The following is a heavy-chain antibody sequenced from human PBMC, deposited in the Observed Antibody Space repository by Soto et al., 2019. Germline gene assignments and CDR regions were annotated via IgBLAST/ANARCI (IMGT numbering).Heavy chain of an antibody. V-gene: IGHV3-23*01. CDR3: ANLPANRFVVGATPY. CDR1: GFTFSSYA. D-gene: IGHD1-26*01. CDR2: ISGSGGST. J-gene: IGHJ4*02. Sequence: EVQLLESGGGLVQPGGSLRLSCAASGFTFSSYAMSWVRQAPGKGLEWVSAISGSGGSTYYADSVKGRFTISRDNSKNTLYLQMNSLRAEDTAVYYCANLPANRFVVGATPYWGQGTLVTVSS.